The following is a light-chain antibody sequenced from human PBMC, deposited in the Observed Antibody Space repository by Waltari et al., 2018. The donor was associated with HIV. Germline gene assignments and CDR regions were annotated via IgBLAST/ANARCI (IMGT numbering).Light chain of an antibody. CDR2: DNH. J-gene: IGLJ3*02. V-gene: IGLV1-51*01. Sequence: QSVLTQPPSVSAAPGQKVTISCSGSSSNIGTNYVSWFQQLPGTAPNPLIYDNHQRPSGIPDRFSASRAGTSATLAVTGLQIGDEADYYCGTWDTSLTAGVFGGGTKLTVL. CDR1: SSNIGTNY. CDR3: GTWDTSLTAGV.